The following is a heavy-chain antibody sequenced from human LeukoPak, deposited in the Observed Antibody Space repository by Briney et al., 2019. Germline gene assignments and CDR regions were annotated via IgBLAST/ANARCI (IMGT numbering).Heavy chain of an antibody. J-gene: IGHJ5*02. V-gene: IGHV3-66*01. CDR2: IYSGGTT. Sequence: GGSLRLSCAASGFTISASYMSWVRQSPGKGLEWVSLIYSGGTTDYADSVKGRFTISKDNSRNTVFLQMNSLTAEDTALYYCASLYCSRGSCAFDVWGQGTLVTVSS. CDR3: ASLYCSRGSCAFDV. CDR1: GFTISASY. D-gene: IGHD2-15*01.